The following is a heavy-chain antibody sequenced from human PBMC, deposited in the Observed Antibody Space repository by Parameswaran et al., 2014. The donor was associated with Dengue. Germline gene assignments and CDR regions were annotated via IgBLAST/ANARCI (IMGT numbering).Heavy chain of an antibody. CDR3: ARPLGVRGTYGMDV. D-gene: IGHD3-10*01. V-gene: IGHV1-69*02. Sequence: WVRQAPGQGLEWMGRIIPILGIANYAQKFQGRVTITADKSTSTAYMELSSLRSEDTAVYYCARPLGVRGTYGMDVWGQGTTVTVSS. J-gene: IGHJ6*02. CDR2: IIPILGIA.